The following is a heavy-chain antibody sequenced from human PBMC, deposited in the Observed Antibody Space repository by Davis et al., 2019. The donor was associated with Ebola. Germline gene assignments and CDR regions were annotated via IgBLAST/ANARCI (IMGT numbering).Heavy chain of an antibody. CDR2: ISYDGSNK. V-gene: IGHV3-30*03. CDR3: ARRSSQALD. J-gene: IGHJ4*02. D-gene: IGHD6-6*01. Sequence: GESLKISCAASGFTFSSYDMHWVRQAPGKGPEWVAVISYDGSNKYYADSVKGRFTISRDNSKNTLYLQMSSLRAEDTAVYYCARRSSQALDWGQGTLVTVSS. CDR1: GFTFSSYD.